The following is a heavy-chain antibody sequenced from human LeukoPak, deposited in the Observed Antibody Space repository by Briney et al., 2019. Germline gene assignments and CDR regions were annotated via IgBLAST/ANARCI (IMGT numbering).Heavy chain of an antibody. CDR3: ARGEGYDFWSGYYSYYYYGMDV. Sequence: SETLSLTCTVSGGSISSSSYYWGWIRQPPGKGLEWIGSIYYSGSTYYNPSLKSRVTISVDTSKNQFSLKLSSVTAADTAVYYCARGEGYDFWSGYYSYYYYGMDVWGQGTTVTVSS. V-gene: IGHV4-39*01. J-gene: IGHJ6*02. CDR1: GGSISSSSYY. CDR2: IYYSGST. D-gene: IGHD3-3*01.